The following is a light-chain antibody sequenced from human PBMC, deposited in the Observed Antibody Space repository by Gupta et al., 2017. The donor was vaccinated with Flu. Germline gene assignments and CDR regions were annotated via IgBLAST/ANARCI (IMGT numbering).Light chain of an antibody. V-gene: IGLV3-21*02. CDR3: QVWDSSSDDVV. Sequence: SYVLTQPPTVSVAPRQTARITCGVNTIGSKRVHWYQQKPGQAPVLVVYHDRDRPSGIPERFSGSNSVNTATLTISRVEAGDEADYYCQVWDSSSDDVVFGGGTKLTVL. CDR2: HDR. CDR1: TIGSKR. J-gene: IGLJ2*01.